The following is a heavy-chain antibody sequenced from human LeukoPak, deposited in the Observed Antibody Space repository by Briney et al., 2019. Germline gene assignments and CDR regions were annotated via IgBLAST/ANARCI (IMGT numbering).Heavy chain of an antibody. D-gene: IGHD4-23*01. CDR1: GFTFSSYS. CDR3: SFAAWGRGGF. CDR2: ISGSGDST. J-gene: IGHJ4*02. V-gene: IGHV3-23*01. Sequence: GGSLRLSCAASGFTFSSYSMNWVRQAPGKGLESVSAISGSGDSTYYAGSVKGRFTISTDNSKNTLYLQMNSLRAEDTAVYYCSFAAWGRGGFWGQGTLVTVSS.